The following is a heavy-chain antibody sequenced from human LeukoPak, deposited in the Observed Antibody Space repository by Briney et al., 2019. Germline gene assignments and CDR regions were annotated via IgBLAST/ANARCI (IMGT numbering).Heavy chain of an antibody. V-gene: IGHV3-15*01. CDR3: TTRTTVTTMGTDY. J-gene: IGHJ4*02. Sequence: GGSLRLSSAASGFTFNNARMMCVRQAPGKGLEWVGLIRSKTDGGTADYVAPVKGRFTISRDDSKNTLFLQMNSLKTEDTAVYYCTTRTTVTTMGTDYWGQGTLVTVSS. D-gene: IGHD4-17*01. CDR1: GFTFNNAR. CDR2: IRSKTDGGTA.